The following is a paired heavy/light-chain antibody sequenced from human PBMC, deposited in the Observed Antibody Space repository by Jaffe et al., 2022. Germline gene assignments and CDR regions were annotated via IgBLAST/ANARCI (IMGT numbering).Heavy chain of an antibody. CDR2: ISPNSGVT. CDR1: GDTSTGYQ. V-gene: IGHV1-2*06. Sequence: QVQVVQSGAEVKKPGASVKVSCKASGDTSTGYQMHWVRQAPGQGLEWMGRISPNSGVTNYAQKFQGRVTMTRDTSISTAYMDLSGLRSDDTAVYYCARDGGNIHFDYWGQGTLVTVSS. J-gene: IGHJ4*02. D-gene: IGHD3-16*01. CDR3: ARDGGNIHFDY.
Light chain of an antibody. CDR3: LISYSGDRV. CDR2: DTT. J-gene: IGLJ3*02. CDR1: TGAVTSGHY. Sequence: QAVVTQEPSLTVSPGGTVTLTCGSSTGAVTSGHYPYWFQQKPGQVPRTLIYDTTNKHSWTPARFSGSLLGGKAALTLSGAQPEDEAEYYCLISYSGDRVFGGGTKLTVL. V-gene: IGLV7-46*01.